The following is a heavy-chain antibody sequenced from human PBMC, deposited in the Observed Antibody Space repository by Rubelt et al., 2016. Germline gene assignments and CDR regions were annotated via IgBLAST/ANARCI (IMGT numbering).Heavy chain of an antibody. Sequence: TFSSYSMNWVRQAPGKGLEWVSSISSSSSYIYYADSVKGRFTISRDNAKNSLYLQMNSLRAEDTAVYYCARMRGPYSSSGGEFDPWGQGTLVTVSS. CDR1: TFSSYS. J-gene: IGHJ5*02. V-gene: IGHV3-21*01. CDR3: ARMRGPYSSSGGEFDP. D-gene: IGHD6-13*01. CDR2: ISSSSSYI.